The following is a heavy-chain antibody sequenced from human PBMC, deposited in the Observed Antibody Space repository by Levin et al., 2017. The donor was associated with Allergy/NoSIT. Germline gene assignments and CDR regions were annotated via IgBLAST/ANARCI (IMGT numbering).Heavy chain of an antibody. Sequence: GASVKVSCKASGYTFTSYGISWVRQAPGQGLEWMGWISAYNGNTNYAQKLQGRVTMTTDTSTSTAYMELRSLRSDDTAVYYCARVTYYYGSGSYYPSDYWGQGTLVTVSS. V-gene: IGHV1-18*01. CDR2: ISAYNGNT. J-gene: IGHJ4*02. D-gene: IGHD3-10*01. CDR1: GYTFTSYG. CDR3: ARVTYYYGSGSYYPSDY.